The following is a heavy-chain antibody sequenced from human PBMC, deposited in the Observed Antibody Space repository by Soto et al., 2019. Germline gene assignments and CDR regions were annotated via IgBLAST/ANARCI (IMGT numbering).Heavy chain of an antibody. Sequence: QVQLVESGGGVVQPGRSLRLSCAASGFTFSTYGMHWVRQAPGKGLEWVAVISYDGTNKYYADSVKGRFTISRDHSKNPLYLQMNSLRAEDTAVYYCAKERYSSRSPDFDYWGQGTLVTVSS. J-gene: IGHJ4*02. CDR2: ISYDGTNK. CDR1: GFTFSTYG. V-gene: IGHV3-30*18. CDR3: AKERYSSRSPDFDY. D-gene: IGHD6-13*01.